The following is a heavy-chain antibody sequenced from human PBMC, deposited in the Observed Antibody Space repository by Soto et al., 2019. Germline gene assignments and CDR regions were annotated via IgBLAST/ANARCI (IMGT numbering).Heavy chain of an antibody. CDR3: ARTASASSGYYWSYYYGMDV. CDR1: GFTFSSYA. V-gene: IGHV3-30*04. J-gene: IGHJ6*02. D-gene: IGHD3-22*01. CDR2: ISYDGSNK. Sequence: GGSLRLSCAASGFTFSSYAMHWVRQAPGKGLEWVAVISYDGSNKYYADSVKGRFTISRDNSKNTLYLQMNSLRAEDTAVYYCARTASASSGYYWSYYYGMDVWGQGTTVTVSS.